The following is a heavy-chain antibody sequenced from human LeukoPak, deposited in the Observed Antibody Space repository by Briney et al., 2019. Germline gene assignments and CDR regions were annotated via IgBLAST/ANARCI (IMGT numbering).Heavy chain of an antibody. Sequence: PSETLSLTCTVSRYSISSGYYWGWIRQPPGKGLEWIGYIYYSGSTNYNPSLKSRVTISVDTSKNQFSLKLSSVTAADTAVYYCARGLGLRGIYYYYYMDVWGKGTTVTVSS. V-gene: IGHV4-38-2*02. D-gene: IGHD5-12*01. J-gene: IGHJ6*03. CDR3: ARGLGLRGIYYYYYMDV. CDR1: RYSISSGYY. CDR2: IYYSGST.